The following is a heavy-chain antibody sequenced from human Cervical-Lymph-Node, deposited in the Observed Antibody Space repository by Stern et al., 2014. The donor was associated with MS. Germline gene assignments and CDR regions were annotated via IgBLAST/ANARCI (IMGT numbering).Heavy chain of an antibody. V-gene: IGHV3-23*04. D-gene: IGHD6-6*01. CDR2: ISSGGDSI. J-gene: IGHJ3*02. CDR3: AKLMGSIAARDGFDI. CDR1: GFIFRRYA. Sequence: EVQLVESGGGLVQPGGSLRLACTGAGFIFRRYAMTWVRQAPGKGLEWVSVISSGGDSIYYADVMKVRFNNYRDNSQKPKKPGINSLRAEDTAVYFCAKLMGSIAARDGFDIWGQGTMVTVSA.